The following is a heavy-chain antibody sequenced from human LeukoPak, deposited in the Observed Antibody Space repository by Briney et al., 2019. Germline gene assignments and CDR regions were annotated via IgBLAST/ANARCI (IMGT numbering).Heavy chain of an antibody. Sequence: GGSLRLSCEASGFSFRIYAISWVRQAPGKGLEWVSGFDGNGPNTYYADSVKGRWTISRDNSRNTLYLEMNSLRPEDTAIYYCAKPRTTGLGWAQFDYWGQGSLVTVSS. CDR1: GFSFRIYA. J-gene: IGHJ4*02. V-gene: IGHV3-23*01. D-gene: IGHD2-8*02. CDR3: AKPRTTGLGWAQFDY. CDR2: FDGNGPNT.